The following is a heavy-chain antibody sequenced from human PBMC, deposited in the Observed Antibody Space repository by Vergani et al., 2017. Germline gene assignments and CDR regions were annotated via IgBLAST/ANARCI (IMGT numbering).Heavy chain of an antibody. V-gene: IGHV3-30*07. D-gene: IGHD3-3*01. CDR3: ARDLGYDFWSGYYA. J-gene: IGHJ4*02. CDR1: GFTFSSYA. CDR2: IWYDGSNK. Sequence: QVQLVESGGGVVQPGRSLRLFCAASGFTFSSYAMHWVRQAPGKELEWVAVIWYDGSNKYYADSVKGRFTISRDNSKNTLYLQMNSLRAEDTAVYYCARDLGYDFWSGYYAWGQGTLVTVSS.